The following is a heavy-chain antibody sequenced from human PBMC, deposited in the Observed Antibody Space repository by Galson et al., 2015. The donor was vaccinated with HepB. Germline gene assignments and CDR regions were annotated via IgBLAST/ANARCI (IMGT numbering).Heavy chain of an antibody. J-gene: IGHJ6*03. CDR3: AKDHPPYCSSTSCYRLPYYYYYYYMDV. D-gene: IGHD2-2*01. Sequence: SLRLSCAASGFTFSSYAMSWVRQAPGKGLEWVSAISGSGGSTYYADSVKGRFTISRDNSKNTLYLQMNSLRAEDTAVYYCAKDHPPYCSSTSCYRLPYYYYYYYMDVWGKGTTVTVSS. CDR2: ISGSGGST. CDR1: GFTFSSYA. V-gene: IGHV3-23*01.